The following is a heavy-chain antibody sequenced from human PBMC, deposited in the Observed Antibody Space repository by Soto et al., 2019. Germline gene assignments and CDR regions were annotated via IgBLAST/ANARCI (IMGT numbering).Heavy chain of an antibody. D-gene: IGHD6-6*01. Sequence: QVQLVQSGAEVKKPGSSVKVSCKASGGTFSSYAINWVRQAPGQGLEWMGRIVPMFGIPNFAPKFQGRVTMTADRSTTTAYMELSSLRSEDTAVYYCASGPYTSSSGGYYYYYMDVWGQGTTVTVSS. J-gene: IGHJ6*03. CDR2: IVPMFGIP. V-gene: IGHV1-69*02. CDR1: GGTFSSYA. CDR3: ASGPYTSSSGGYYYYYMDV.